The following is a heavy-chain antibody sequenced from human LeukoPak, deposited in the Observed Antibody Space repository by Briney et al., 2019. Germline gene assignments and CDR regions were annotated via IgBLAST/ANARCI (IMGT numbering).Heavy chain of an antibody. V-gene: IGHV4-34*01. Sequence: PSETLSLTCAVYGGSFSGYYWSWIRQPPGKRLEWIGEINHSGSTNYDPSLKSRVTISVDTCKNQFSLKLSSVTAADTAVYYCARGHMYDILTGLPSYYYYYMDVWGKGTTVTVSS. CDR1: GGSFSGYY. D-gene: IGHD3-9*01. J-gene: IGHJ6*03. CDR2: INHSGST. CDR3: ARGHMYDILTGLPSYYYYYMDV.